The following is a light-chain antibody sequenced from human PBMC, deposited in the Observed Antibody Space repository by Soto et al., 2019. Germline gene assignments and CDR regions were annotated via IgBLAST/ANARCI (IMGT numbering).Light chain of an antibody. J-gene: IGKJ4*01. V-gene: IGKV1-5*01. CDR3: QQYNNWPFT. Sequence: DIQMTQSPSTLSASVGDRVTITCRASQSIKNWLAWYQQKPGEAPKLLIYGASTRATGIPARFSGSGSGTEFTLTISSLQSEDFAVYYCQQYNNWPFTFGGGTKVEIK. CDR2: GAS. CDR1: QSIKNW.